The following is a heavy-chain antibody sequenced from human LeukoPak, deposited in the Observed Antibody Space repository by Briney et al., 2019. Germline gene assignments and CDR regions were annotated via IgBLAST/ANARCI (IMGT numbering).Heavy chain of an antibody. CDR2: INPNSGGT. V-gene: IGHV1-2*02. D-gene: IGHD5-12*01. J-gene: IGHJ5*02. CDR3: ARGWRGYSGYDSVKGDWFDP. CDR1: GYTFTSYG. Sequence: GASVKVSCKASGYTFTSYGISWVRQAPGQGLEWMGWINPNSGGTNYAQKFQGRVTMTRDTSISTAYMELSRLRSDDTAVYYCARGWRGYSGYDSVKGDWFDPWGQGTLVTVSS.